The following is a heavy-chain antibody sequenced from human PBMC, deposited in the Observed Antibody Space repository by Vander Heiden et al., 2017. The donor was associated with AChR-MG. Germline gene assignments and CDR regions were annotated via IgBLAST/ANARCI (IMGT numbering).Heavy chain of an antibody. Sequence: QVQLVESGGGVVQPGRSLRLTCAASGFTFSTYVIHWVRQAPGKGLEWVALILYDGSNKYYADSVKGRFTISRDNSKNTLYLQMNSLRAEDTAVYYCARDNSQAGASLFSTYYYYGMDVWGQGTTVTVSS. CDR1: GFTFSTYV. CDR2: ILYDGSNK. V-gene: IGHV3-30-3*01. J-gene: IGHJ6*02. CDR3: ARDNSQAGASLFSTYYYYGMDV. D-gene: IGHD1-26*01.